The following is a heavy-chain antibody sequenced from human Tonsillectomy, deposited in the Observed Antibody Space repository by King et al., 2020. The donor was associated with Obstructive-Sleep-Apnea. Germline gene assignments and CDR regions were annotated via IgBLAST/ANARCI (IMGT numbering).Heavy chain of an antibody. J-gene: IGHJ4*02. CDR1: GGSISSSSYY. V-gene: IGHV4-39*07. D-gene: IGHD6-19*01. CDR2: IYYSGST. CDR3: AGGYSSGWYRDDY. Sequence: QLQESGPGLVKPSETLSLTCTVSGGSISSSSYYWGWIRQPPGKGLEWIGNIYYSGSTSYNPSLKSPVTISVDTSKNQFSLKLSSVTAADTAVYYCAGGYSSGWYRDDYWGQGTLVTVSS.